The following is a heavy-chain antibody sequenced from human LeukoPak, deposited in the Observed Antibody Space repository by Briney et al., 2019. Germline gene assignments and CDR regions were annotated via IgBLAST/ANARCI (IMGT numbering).Heavy chain of an antibody. J-gene: IGHJ5*02. CDR1: GFTFSSYG. V-gene: IGHV3-30*03. D-gene: IGHD5-24*01. Sequence: GSLRLSCAASGFTFSSYGMHWVRQAPGKGLEWVAVISYDGSNKYYADSVKGRFTISRDNSKNTLYLQMNSLRAEDTAVYYCAREPKRWLQLNWFDPWGQGTLVTVSS. CDR3: AREPKRWLQLNWFDP. CDR2: ISYDGSNK.